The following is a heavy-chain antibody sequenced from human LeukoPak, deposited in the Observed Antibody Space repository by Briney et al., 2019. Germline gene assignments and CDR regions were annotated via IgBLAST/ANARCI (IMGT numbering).Heavy chain of an antibody. D-gene: IGHD3-10*01. J-gene: IGHJ4*02. V-gene: IGHV7-4-1*02. Sequence: ASVKVSCKASGYTFTSYAMNWVRQAPGQGLEWMGWINSKTGNPTHAQGFTGRFVFSLDTSVTTPYLQISSLKAEDTAVYYCARGWFGEISYYFDYWGQGTLVTVSS. CDR2: INSKTGNP. CDR1: GYTFTSYA. CDR3: ARGWFGEISYYFDY.